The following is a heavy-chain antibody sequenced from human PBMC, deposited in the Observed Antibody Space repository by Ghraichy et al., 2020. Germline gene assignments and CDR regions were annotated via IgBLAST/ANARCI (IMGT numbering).Heavy chain of an antibody. V-gene: IGHV1-24*01. J-gene: IGHJ6*02. CDR2: FDPEDGET. D-gene: IGHD5-18*01. CDR3: ATSLDTAMVTNYYYYYGMDV. CDR1: GYTLTELS. Sequence: ASVKVSCKVSGYTLTELSMHWVRQAPGKGLEWMGGFDPEDGETIYAQKFQGRVTMTEDTSTDTAYMELSSLRSEDTAVYYCATSLDTAMVTNYYYYYGMDVWGQGTTVTVSS.